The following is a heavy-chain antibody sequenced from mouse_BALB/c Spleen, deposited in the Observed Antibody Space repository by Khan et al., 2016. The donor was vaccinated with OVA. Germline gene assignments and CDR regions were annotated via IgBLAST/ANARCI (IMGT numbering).Heavy chain of an antibody. CDR2: MIYSGNT. CDR1: GDSITSGY. Sequence: EVQLQESGPSLVKPSQTLSLTCSVTGDSITSGYWNWIRKFPGNKLEYMGYMIYSGNTYYNPSLKSRISITRHTSTNQYFQQLKFGTTEDTATYSCARSTYRYALAYWGQGTLVTVSA. J-gene: IGHJ3*01. D-gene: IGHD2-14*01. V-gene: IGHV3-8*02. CDR3: ARSTYRYALAY.